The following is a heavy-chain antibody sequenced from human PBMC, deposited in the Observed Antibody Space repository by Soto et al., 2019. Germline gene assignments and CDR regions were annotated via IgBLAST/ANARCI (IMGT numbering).Heavy chain of an antibody. J-gene: IGHJ6*02. CDR3: ARDPAYSNYVYYYYYGMDV. CDR2: IWYDGSNK. D-gene: IGHD4-4*01. V-gene: IGHV3-33*01. CDR1: GFTFSSYG. Sequence: PGGSLRLSCAASGFTFSSYGMHWVRQAPGKGLEWVAVIWYDGSNKYYADSVKGRFTISGDNSKNTLYLQMNSLRAEDTAVYYCARDPAYSNYVYYYYYGMDVWGQGTTVTVSS.